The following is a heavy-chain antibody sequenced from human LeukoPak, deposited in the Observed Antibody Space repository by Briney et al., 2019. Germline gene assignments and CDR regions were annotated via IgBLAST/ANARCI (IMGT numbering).Heavy chain of an antibody. CDR2: IYSGGST. V-gene: IGHV3-53*01. D-gene: IGHD6-19*01. Sequence: PGGSLRLSCAASGFIVSNNYMSWVRQAPGKGLEWVSVIYSGGSTYYADSVKGRFTISRDNSKNTVYLQMNSLRAEDAAVYYCARLNQWRLDYWGQGTLVTVSS. CDR1: GFIVSNNY. CDR3: ARLNQWRLDY. J-gene: IGHJ4*02.